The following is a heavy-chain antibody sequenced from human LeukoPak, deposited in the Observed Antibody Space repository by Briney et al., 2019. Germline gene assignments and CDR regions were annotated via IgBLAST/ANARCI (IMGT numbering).Heavy chain of an antibody. CDR3: ARHYYDSSGSAYYFDY. J-gene: IGHJ4*02. V-gene: IGHV4-39*01. CDR2: IRYSGKT. CDR1: GGSISSSSSY. Sequence: PSETLSLTCTVSGGSISSSSSYWGWIRQPPGKGLEWIGSIRYSGKTYYNPSLKIRVTMSMDTSKNQFSLRLSSVTAADTAVYSRARHYYDSSGSAYYFDYWGQGTLVTVSS. D-gene: IGHD3-22*01.